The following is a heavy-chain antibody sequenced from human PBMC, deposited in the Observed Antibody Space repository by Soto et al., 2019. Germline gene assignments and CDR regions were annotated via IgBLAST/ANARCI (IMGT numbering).Heavy chain of an antibody. Sequence: PGGSLRLSCAASGFTFSSYSMNWVRQAPGKGLEWVSYISSSSSIIYYADSVKGRFTISRDNAKDSLYLQMNSLRDEDTAVYYCARPPKGYYYDTSGYYLDYWGQGTLVTVSS. CDR1: GFTFSSYS. J-gene: IGHJ4*02. D-gene: IGHD3-22*01. CDR2: ISSSSSII. CDR3: ARPPKGYYYDTSGYYLDY. V-gene: IGHV3-48*02.